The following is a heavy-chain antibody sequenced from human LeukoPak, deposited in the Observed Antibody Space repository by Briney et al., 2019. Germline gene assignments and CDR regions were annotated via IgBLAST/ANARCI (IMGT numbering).Heavy chain of an antibody. CDR3: ARVKGSYFDY. Sequence: GGSLRLSCAASGFPLSSYSINWFRQAPGKEIEWVAYISASGSNIYYVDSVKGRFTVSRDNPKSSLFLQMTSPRAEDTAVYYCARVKGSYFDYWGQGALVTVSS. V-gene: IGHV3-48*01. CDR1: GFPLSSYS. D-gene: IGHD2-15*01. J-gene: IGHJ4*02. CDR2: ISASGSNI.